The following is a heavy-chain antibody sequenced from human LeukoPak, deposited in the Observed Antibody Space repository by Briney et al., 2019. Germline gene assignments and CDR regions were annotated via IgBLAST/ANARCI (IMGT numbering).Heavy chain of an antibody. Sequence: ASVKVSCKASGYTFSDYGISWVRQAPGQGLEWLAWIGAYNGNRKYAQRLQGRVTVTTDTFMSTAYMELRSLRSDDTAVYCCARSYSTRDGFDPWGQGTLISVSS. J-gene: IGHJ5*02. CDR3: ARSYSTRDGFDP. V-gene: IGHV1-18*01. CDR2: IGAYNGNR. D-gene: IGHD2-2*01. CDR1: GYTFSDYG.